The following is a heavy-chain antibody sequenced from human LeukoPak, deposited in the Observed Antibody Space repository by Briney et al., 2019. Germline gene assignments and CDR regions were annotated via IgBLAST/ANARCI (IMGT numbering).Heavy chain of an antibody. Sequence: GGSLRLSCAASGFTFSSYAMSWVRQAPRKGLEWVSAISGSGGSTYYADSVKGRFTISRDNSKNTLYLQMNSLRAEDTAVYYCAKTGTPWYYFDYWGQGTLVTVSS. CDR3: AKTGTPWYYFDY. CDR2: ISGSGGST. V-gene: IGHV3-23*01. CDR1: GFTFSSYA. D-gene: IGHD6-13*01. J-gene: IGHJ4*02.